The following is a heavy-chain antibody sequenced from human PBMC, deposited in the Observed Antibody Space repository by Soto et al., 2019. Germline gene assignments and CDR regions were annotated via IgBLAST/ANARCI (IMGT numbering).Heavy chain of an antibody. D-gene: IGHD3-16*01. Sequence: EVQLVESGGGLVQPGGSLRLSCAASGFTFSTYDMHWVCQATGKGLEWVSAIGTRHDTYYPDSVKGRFTISRENAKNTLYLQMKSLRAGDTAVYYCARQASYWHGGGGWFDPWGQGILVTVSS. CDR2: IGTRHDT. V-gene: IGHV3-13*01. CDR1: GFTFSTYD. J-gene: IGHJ5*02. CDR3: ARQASYWHGGGGWFDP.